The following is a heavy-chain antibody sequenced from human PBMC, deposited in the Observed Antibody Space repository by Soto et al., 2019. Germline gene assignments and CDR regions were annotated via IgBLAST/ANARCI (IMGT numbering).Heavy chain of an antibody. Sequence: GGSLRLSCAASGFTFSDSAMHWVRQASGKGLEWLGRIRSKFNNYATAYAASVKGRFIISRDDSKDTAYLLMSSLKTEDTAMYYCTRHLSDYWGQGTLVTVSS. CDR3: TRHLSDY. J-gene: IGHJ4*02. CDR1: GFTFSDSA. CDR2: IRSKFNNYAT. V-gene: IGHV3-73*01.